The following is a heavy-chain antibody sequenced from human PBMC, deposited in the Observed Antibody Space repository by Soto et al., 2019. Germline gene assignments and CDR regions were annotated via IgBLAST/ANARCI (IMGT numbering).Heavy chain of an antibody. D-gene: IGHD5-12*01. J-gene: IGHJ5*02. V-gene: IGHV1-18*04. CDR2: ISPNNGNT. CDR3: ATSYDSGCYP. CDR1: GYTFASYD. Sequence: ASVKVSCKASGYTFASYDISWVRQAPGQGLEWMGLISPNNGNTNYAQKFQVRVTMTADTFTSPAYMELRSLRSYDTAVYYCATSYDSGCYPWGQGTLVTVSS.